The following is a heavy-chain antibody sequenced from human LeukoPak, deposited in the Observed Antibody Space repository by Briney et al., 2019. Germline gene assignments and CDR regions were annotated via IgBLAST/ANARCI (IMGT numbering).Heavy chain of an antibody. CDR2: ITGSGDST. Sequence: GGSLRLSCAASGFTFSDYYMSWVRQAPGKGLEWVSTITGSGDSTYYADSVKGRFTISRDNSKNTLYLQVNSLRAEDTAVYFCAKAGGPHYYYYMDVWGKGTTVTVSS. V-gene: IGHV3-23*01. CDR1: GFTFSDYY. D-gene: IGHD3-16*01. CDR3: AKAGGPHYYYYMDV. J-gene: IGHJ6*03.